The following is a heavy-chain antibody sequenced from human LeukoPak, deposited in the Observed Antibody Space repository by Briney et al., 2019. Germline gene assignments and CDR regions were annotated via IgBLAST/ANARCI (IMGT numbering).Heavy chain of an antibody. J-gene: IGHJ4*02. CDR1: GYSISNGYY. V-gene: IGHV4-38-2*02. CDR2: IYHSGIT. Sequence: ASGTLSLTCTVSGYSISNGYYWGWIRQPPGKGLEWTGSIYHSGITYYNPSLKSRVTISVDTSKNQFSLKLSSVTAADTAVYYCARDRRTMVRGVIFPYYFDYWGQGTLVTVSS. D-gene: IGHD3-10*01. CDR3: ARDRRTMVRGVIFPYYFDY.